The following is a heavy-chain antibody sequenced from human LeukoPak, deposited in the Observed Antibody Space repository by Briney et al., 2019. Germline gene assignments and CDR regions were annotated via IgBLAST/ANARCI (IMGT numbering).Heavy chain of an antibody. V-gene: IGHV3-74*01. CDR3: AKSRRAYCSGGSCFGLWDY. Sequence: GGSLTLSCAASGFTFSTYWMHCLRQAPGKGLVWVSLINSYKSSTTYAESVKGRFTISRDNAKNTLYLQMNSLRAEDTAVYYCAKSRRAYCSGGSCFGLWDYWGQGTLVTVSS. J-gene: IGHJ4*02. CDR1: GFTFSTYW. CDR2: INSYKSST. D-gene: IGHD2-15*01.